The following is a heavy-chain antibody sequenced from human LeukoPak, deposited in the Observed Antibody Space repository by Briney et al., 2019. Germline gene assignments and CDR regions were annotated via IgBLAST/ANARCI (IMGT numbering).Heavy chain of an antibody. CDR2: ISSSSSYI. J-gene: IGHJ4*02. V-gene: IGHV3-21*01. CDR3: ARELVPAAHFDY. D-gene: IGHD2-2*01. CDR1: GFTFSSYS. Sequence: GGSLRLSCAASGFTFSSYSMNWVRQAPGKGLEWVSSISSSSSYIHYADSVKGRFTISRDNAKNSLYLQMNSLRAEDTAVYYCARELVPAAHFDYWGQGTLVTASS.